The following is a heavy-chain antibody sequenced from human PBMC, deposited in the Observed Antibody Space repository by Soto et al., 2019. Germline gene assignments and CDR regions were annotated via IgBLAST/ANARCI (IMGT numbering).Heavy chain of an antibody. J-gene: IGHJ6*02. V-gene: IGHV4-34*01. D-gene: IGHD3-10*01. CDR2: INHSGST. CDR3: ARGPNYGSGSYYIKYYYYGMDV. CDR1: GGSFSGYY. Sequence: QVQLQQWGAGLLKPSETLSLTCAVYGGSFSGYYWSWIRQPPGKGPEWIGEINHSGSTNYNPSLKSRVTISVDTSKNQFSLKLSSVTAADTAVYYCARGPNYGSGSYYIKYYYYGMDVWGQGTTVTVSS.